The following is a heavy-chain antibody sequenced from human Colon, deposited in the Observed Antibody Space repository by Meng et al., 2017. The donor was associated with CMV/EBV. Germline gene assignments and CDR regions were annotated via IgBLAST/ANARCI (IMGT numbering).Heavy chain of an antibody. CDR2: INEDGRTI. CDR1: GFTFSGHE. CDR3: ARSRNALVRYYDIPSL. J-gene: IGHJ6*02. D-gene: IGHD3-9*01. Sequence: GESLKISCAVSGFTFSGHEMNWVRQAPGKGLEWVANINEDGRTIYFVDSLKGRFTISRDNAKNSLYLQMNSLGAEDTAVYYCARSRNALVRYYDIPSLWGQGTTVTVSS. V-gene: IGHV3-7*01.